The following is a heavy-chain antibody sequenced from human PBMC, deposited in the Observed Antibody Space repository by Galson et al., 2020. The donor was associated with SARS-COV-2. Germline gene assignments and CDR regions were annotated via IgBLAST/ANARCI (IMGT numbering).Heavy chain of an antibody. J-gene: IGHJ4*02. D-gene: IGHD3-10*01. CDR3: AKAEAMVRGVIGLAVDY. V-gene: IGHV3-9*01. Sequence: SLKISCAASGFTFDDYAMHWVRQAPGKGLEWVSGISWNSGSIGYADSVKGRFTISRDNAKNSLYLQMNSLRAEDTALYYCAKAEAMVRGVIGLAVDYWGQGTLVTVSS. CDR1: GFTFDDYA. CDR2: ISWNSGSI.